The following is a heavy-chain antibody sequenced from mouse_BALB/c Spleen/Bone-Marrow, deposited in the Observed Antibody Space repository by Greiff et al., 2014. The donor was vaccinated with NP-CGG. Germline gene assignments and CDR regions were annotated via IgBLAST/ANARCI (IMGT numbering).Heavy chain of an antibody. J-gene: IGHJ1*01. CDR2: INPSNDTP. V-gene: IGHV1S81*02. Sequence: VQLQQSGAELVKPGASVKLSCRVSGYTFTIYFVYWVKQRPGQGLEWIGEINPSNDTPNFNEKFKSKATLTVDKSSSTAYMQLSSLTSEDSAVYYCTRSGYYGYGWYFDVWGAGTTVTVSS. CDR1: GYTFTIYF. D-gene: IGHD1-2*01. CDR3: TRSGYYGYGWYFDV.